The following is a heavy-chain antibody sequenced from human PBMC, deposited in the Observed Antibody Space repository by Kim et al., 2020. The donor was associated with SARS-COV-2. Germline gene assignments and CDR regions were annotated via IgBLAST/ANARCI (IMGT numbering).Heavy chain of an antibody. Sequence: TRYSPSFQGRITISADKSISTAYLLWSSLKASDTAMYYCARRRDVNYFDYWGQGTLVTVSS. CDR3: ARRRDVNYFDY. CDR2: T. J-gene: IGHJ4*02. V-gene: IGHV5-51*01.